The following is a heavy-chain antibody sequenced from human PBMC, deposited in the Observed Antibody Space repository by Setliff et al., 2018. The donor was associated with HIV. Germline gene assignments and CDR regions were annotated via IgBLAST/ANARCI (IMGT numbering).Heavy chain of an antibody. J-gene: IGHJ1*01. V-gene: IGHV3-23*01. D-gene: IGHD3-10*01. Sequence: GGSLRLSCAASELTFSNYAMTWVRQAPGKGLEWVSSLSGSGGSTYYADSVKGRFTISRDNSKNTLYLRMNSLRAEDTAVYYCAQAQTAVSGSYYQYLQHWGQGTLVTVSS. CDR1: ELTFSNYA. CDR3: AQAQTAVSGSYYQYLQH. CDR2: LSGSGGST.